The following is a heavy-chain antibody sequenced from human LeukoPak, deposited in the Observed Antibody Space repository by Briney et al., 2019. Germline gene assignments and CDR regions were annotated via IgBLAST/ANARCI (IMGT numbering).Heavy chain of an antibody. V-gene: IGHV3-7*03. Sequence: PGGSLRLSCAASGFTFSIYWMSWVRQAPGKGLEWVANINQDGSERYYLDSVKGRSTISRDNAKNSLYVQMNSLRAEDTAVYYCARGYSGWYDNWGPGTLVTVSS. D-gene: IGHD1-26*01. J-gene: IGHJ5*02. CDR2: INQDGSER. CDR1: GFTFSIYW. CDR3: ARGYSGWYDN.